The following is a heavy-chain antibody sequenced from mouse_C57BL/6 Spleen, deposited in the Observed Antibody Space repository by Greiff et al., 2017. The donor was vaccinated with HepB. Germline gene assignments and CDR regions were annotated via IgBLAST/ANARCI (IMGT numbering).Heavy chain of an antibody. CDR3: ARTLYDGYSDY. Sequence: VQLQQSGPELVKPGASVKISCKASGYAFSSSWMNWVKQRPGKGLEWIGRIYPGDGDTNYNGKFKGKATLTADKSSSTAYMQLSSLTSEDSAVYFCARTLYDGYSDYWGQGTTLTVSS. V-gene: IGHV1-82*01. D-gene: IGHD2-3*01. CDR1: GYAFSSSW. CDR2: IYPGDGDT. J-gene: IGHJ2*01.